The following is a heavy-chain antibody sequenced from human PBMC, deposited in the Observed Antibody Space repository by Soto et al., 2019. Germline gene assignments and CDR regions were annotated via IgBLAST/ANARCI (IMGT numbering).Heavy chain of an antibody. J-gene: IGHJ2*01. V-gene: IGHV3-9*01. CDR3: AKGGADSSYYYFDL. CDR2: ISWNSGTI. Sequence: EVQLVESGGGLVQPGRSLRLSCEASGFTLDDYAMHWVREAPGKGLEWVSSISWNSGTIGYADSVKGRFTISRDNAKNSLYLQMNTLRAEDTALYYCAKGGADSSYYYFDLWGRGTLVTVSS. D-gene: IGHD4-4*01. CDR1: GFTLDDYA.